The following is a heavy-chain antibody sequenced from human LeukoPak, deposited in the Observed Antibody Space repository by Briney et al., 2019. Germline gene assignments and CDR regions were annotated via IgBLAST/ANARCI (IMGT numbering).Heavy chain of an antibody. V-gene: IGHV1-18*01. J-gene: IGHJ6*02. CDR2: ISAYNGNT. D-gene: IGHD1-7*01. CDR3: ARDGTLTGTTRHDYYYGMDV. Sequence: GASVKVSCKASGYTFTSYGISWVRQAPGQGLEWMGWISAYNGNTNYAQKLQGRVTMTTDTSTSTAYMELRSLRSDDTAVYYCARDGTLTGTTRHDYYYGMDVWGQGTTVTVSS. CDR1: GYTFTSYG.